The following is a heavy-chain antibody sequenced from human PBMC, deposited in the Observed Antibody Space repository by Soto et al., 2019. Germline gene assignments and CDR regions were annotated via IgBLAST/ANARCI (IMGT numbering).Heavy chain of an antibody. CDR1: GGTFSSYA. D-gene: IGHD3-10*01. CDR3: ARDGRGEDLWFGYNIRTAYYFFDGMDV. J-gene: IGHJ6*02. CDR2: IIPIFGTA. V-gene: IGHV1-69*12. Sequence: QVQLVQSGAEVKKPGSSVKVSCKASGGTFSSYAISWVRQAPGRGLEWMGGIIPIFGTANYAQKFQGRVTIPADETARTAYIERSRLRSEDTAVYYCARDGRGEDLWFGYNIRTAYYFFDGMDVWGQGTTVTVSS.